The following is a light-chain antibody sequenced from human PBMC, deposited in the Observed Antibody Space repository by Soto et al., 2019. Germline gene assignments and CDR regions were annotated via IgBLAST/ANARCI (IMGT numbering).Light chain of an antibody. J-gene: IGKJ4*01. Sequence: DIQMTQSPSTLSAAVGDRVTITCRASQSINSYLAWYQQKPGKVPNLLIYDAYSLESGVPSRFSGSGAGTEVTLTISILPSADFATYYCQPYNSYSPLTFGGGIKVEIK. V-gene: IGKV1-5*01. CDR1: QSINSY. CDR2: DAY. CDR3: QPYNSYSPLT.